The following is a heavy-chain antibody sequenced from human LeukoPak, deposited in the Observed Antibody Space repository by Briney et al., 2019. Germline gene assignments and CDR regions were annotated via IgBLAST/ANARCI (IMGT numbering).Heavy chain of an antibody. D-gene: IGHD6-13*01. Sequence: SETLSLTCTVYGGSISSSSYYWGWIRQPPGKGLEWIGEINHSGSTNYNPSLKSRVTISVDTSKNQFSLKLSSVTAADTAVYYCARRNWSSWYNYWGQGTLVTVSS. CDR3: ARRNWSSWYNY. V-gene: IGHV4-39*07. CDR1: GGSISSSSYY. J-gene: IGHJ4*02. CDR2: INHSGST.